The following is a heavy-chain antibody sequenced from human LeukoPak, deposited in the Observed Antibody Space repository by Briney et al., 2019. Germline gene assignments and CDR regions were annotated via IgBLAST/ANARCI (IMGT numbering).Heavy chain of an antibody. Sequence: PSETLSLTCAVYGGSFSGYYWSWIRQPPGKGLEWIGEINHSGSTNYNPCLKSRVTISVDTSKNQFSLKLSSVTAADTAVYYCARTTYYYGSGIDYWGQGTLVTVSS. CDR3: ARTTYYYGSGIDY. V-gene: IGHV4-34*01. J-gene: IGHJ4*02. CDR2: INHSGST. CDR1: GGSFSGYY. D-gene: IGHD3-10*01.